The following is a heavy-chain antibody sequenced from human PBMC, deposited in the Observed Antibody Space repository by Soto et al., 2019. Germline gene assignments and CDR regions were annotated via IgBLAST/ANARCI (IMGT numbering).Heavy chain of an antibody. Sequence: ASVKVSCKASGYTFTSYGISWVRQAPGQGLEWMGWISAYNGNTNYAQKPQGRVTMTTDTSTSTAYMELRSLRSDDTAVYYCARDLMYYDFWGGYFRWFDPWGQGTLVTVSS. J-gene: IGHJ5*02. CDR2: ISAYNGNT. D-gene: IGHD3-3*01. V-gene: IGHV1-18*01. CDR1: GYTFTSYG. CDR3: ARDLMYYDFWGGYFRWFDP.